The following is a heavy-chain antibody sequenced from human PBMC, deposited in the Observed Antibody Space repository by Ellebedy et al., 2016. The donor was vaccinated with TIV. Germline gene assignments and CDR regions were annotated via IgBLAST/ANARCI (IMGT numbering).Heavy chain of an antibody. CDR1: GYTFTSYD. D-gene: IGHD3-3*01. V-gene: IGHV1-18*01. J-gene: IGHJ4*02. CDR3: ARTPATFCSDTSCLFDL. Sequence: AASVTVSCKTSGYTFTSYDITWVRQAPGQGLEWMAWINTKTGKTDSAQKVQGRVTLTTDTSTNTGYMELRSLTSDDTAVYYCARTPATFCSDTSCLFDLWGQGTLVTVSS. CDR2: INTKTGKT.